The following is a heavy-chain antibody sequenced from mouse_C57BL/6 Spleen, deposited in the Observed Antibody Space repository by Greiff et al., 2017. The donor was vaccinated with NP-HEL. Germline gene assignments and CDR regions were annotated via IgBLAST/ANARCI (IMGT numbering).Heavy chain of an antibody. D-gene: IGHD1-1*01. Sequence: EVKLMESGGGLVKPGGSLKLSCAASGFTFSDYGMHWVRQAPEKGLEWVAYISSGSSTIYYADTVKGRFTISRDNAKNTLFLQMTSLRSEDTAMYYCARTITTVVVRYAMDYWGQGTSVTVSS. V-gene: IGHV5-17*01. CDR1: GFTFSDYG. CDR3: ARTITTVVVRYAMDY. J-gene: IGHJ4*01. CDR2: ISSGSSTI.